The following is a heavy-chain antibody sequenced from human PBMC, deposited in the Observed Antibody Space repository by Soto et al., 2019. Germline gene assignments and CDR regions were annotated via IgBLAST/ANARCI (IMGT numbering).Heavy chain of an antibody. CDR2: MYSSGTT. J-gene: IGHJ4*02. V-gene: IGHV3-53*01. Sequence: EVQLVESGGGLIQPGGSLRLSCAASGFTVSRNYMSWVRQAPGMGLEWVSVMYSSGTTYYADSVKGRFTISRDNSKNTLYLQMDSLRAEDTAVYFCARDPATGAVAGALGFWGQGTLVIVSS. CDR1: GFTVSRNY. D-gene: IGHD6-19*01. CDR3: ARDPATGAVAGALGF.